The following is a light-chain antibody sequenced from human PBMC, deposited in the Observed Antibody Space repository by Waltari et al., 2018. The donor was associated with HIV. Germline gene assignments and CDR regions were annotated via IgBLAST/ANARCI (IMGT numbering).Light chain of an antibody. CDR1: SSDVGGSKY. Sequence: QSALTQPPSASGSPGQSVTISCTGTSSDVGGSKYVSWYQQHPGKAPKLMIYEVNTLPSGVPDRFSGSKSANTASLTVSGLQADDEADYYCNSYAGSNNWVFGGGTKLTVL. CDR2: EVN. CDR3: NSYAGSNNWV. V-gene: IGLV2-8*01. J-gene: IGLJ3*02.